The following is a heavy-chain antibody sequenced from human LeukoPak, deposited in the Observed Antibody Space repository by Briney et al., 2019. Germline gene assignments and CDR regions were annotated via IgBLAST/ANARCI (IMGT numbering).Heavy chain of an antibody. CDR1: GYTFTDYY. V-gene: IGHV1-2*02. CDR3: AREVDYYDTSDYFPLGY. J-gene: IGHJ4*02. CDR2: INPNNGGT. D-gene: IGHD3-22*01. Sequence: AASKVSCKASGYTFTDYYILWVRQAPGQGLEWRGWINPNNGGTNYAQKFQGRVTMTRDTSISTAYMELSRLRSDDTAVYYCAREVDYYDTSDYFPLGYWGQGTLVTVSS.